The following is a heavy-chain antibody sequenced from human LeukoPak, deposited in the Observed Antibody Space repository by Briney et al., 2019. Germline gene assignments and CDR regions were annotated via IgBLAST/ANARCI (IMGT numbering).Heavy chain of an antibody. Sequence: PSQTLSLTCAVSGGSISSGDYYWNWIRQSPGKGLEWIGYIYHSGSAWYNPSLKSRVSLSIDTSKNQFSLKVTSVTAADTAVYYCARVAGACSSSSCSYYLDYWGRGTQVTVSS. D-gene: IGHD2-2*01. CDR2: IYHSGSA. CDR1: GGSISSGDYY. V-gene: IGHV4-30-4*01. CDR3: ARVAGACSSSSCSYYLDY. J-gene: IGHJ4*02.